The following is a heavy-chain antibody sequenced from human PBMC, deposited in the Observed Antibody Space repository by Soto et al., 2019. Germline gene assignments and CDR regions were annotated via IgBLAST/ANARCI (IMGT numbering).Heavy chain of an antibody. J-gene: IGHJ4*02. CDR1: GFTFGSYA. D-gene: IGHD3-22*01. CDR3: AKDPAGGLEDSSGYFDY. Sequence: SLALYSAASGFTFGSYAMSWVRQAPGKDLEWVSAISGSGGSTYYADSAKVRFTIARENSNNTLYLQMNSLRAEDTAVYYCAKDPAGGLEDSSGYFDYWGQGTLVTVSS. V-gene: IGHV3-23*01. CDR2: ISGSGGST.